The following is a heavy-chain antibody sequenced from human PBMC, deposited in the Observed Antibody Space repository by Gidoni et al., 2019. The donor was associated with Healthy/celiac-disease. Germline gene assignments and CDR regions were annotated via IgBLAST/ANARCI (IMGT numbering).Heavy chain of an antibody. J-gene: IGHJ4*02. CDR1: GGSISRSSYY. CDR3: ARHRRLVVGATTDY. V-gene: IGHV4-39*01. Sequence: QLQLQESGPGLVKPSETLSLTCTVSGGSISRSSYYWGWIRQPPGKGLEWIGSIYYSGSTYYNPSLKRRVTISVDTSKNHFSLKLSSVTAADTAVYYCARHRRLVVGATTDYWGQGTLVTVSS. D-gene: IGHD1-26*01. CDR2: IYYSGST.